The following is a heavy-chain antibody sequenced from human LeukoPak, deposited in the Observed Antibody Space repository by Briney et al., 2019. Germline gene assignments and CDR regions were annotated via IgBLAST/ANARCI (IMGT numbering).Heavy chain of an antibody. CDR2: IYYSGST. D-gene: IGHD3-22*01. CDR1: GGSISSGGYY. V-gene: IGHV4-31*03. Sequence: SETLSLTCTVSGGSISSGGYYWSWNRQHPGKGLEWIGYIYYSGSTYYNPSIKSRVTISVDTSKNQFSLKLSSVTAADTAVYYCARGGTYYYDSSGLDYWGQGTLVTVSS. CDR3: ARGGTYYYDSSGLDY. J-gene: IGHJ4*02.